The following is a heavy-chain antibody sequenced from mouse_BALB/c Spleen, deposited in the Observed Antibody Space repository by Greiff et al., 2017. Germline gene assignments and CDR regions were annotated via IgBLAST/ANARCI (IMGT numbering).Heavy chain of an antibody. Sequence: EVQLQESGGGLVQPGGSLRLSCATSGFTFTDYYMSWVRQPPGKALEWLGFIRNKANGYTTEYSASVKGRFTISRDNSQSILYLQMNTLRAEDSATYYCARDYYGSSYGWYFDVWGAGTTVTVSS. V-gene: IGHV7-3*02. CDR1: GFTFTDYY. CDR3: ARDYYGSSYGWYFDV. CDR2: IRNKANGYTT. D-gene: IGHD1-1*01. J-gene: IGHJ1*01.